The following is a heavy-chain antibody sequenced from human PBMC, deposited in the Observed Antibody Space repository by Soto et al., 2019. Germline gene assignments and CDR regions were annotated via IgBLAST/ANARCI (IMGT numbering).Heavy chain of an antibody. J-gene: IGHJ5*02. D-gene: IGHD4-17*01. Sequence: SSETLSLTCTVSGGSISSGGYYWSWIRHHPGKGLEWIGYIYYSGSTYYNPSLKSRVTISVDASKNQFSLKLSSVTAADTAVYYCARGRGDYLNWFDPWGQGTLVTVSS. CDR2: IYYSGST. CDR1: GGSISSGGYY. CDR3: ARGRGDYLNWFDP. V-gene: IGHV4-31*03.